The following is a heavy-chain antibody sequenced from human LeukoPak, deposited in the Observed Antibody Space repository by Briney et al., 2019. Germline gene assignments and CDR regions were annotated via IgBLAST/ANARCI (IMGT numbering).Heavy chain of an antibody. V-gene: IGHV1-18*01. Sequence: GVSVKVSLTASGDTFSNDGVSWVRQAPGQGLEWMGWVSALNGNTNVAQKVQGRVTLTRDTSTGTAHMELRSLSSDDTAVYYCATLQPAAAHFEHWGQGSLVPVST. CDR2: VSALNGNT. D-gene: IGHD5-18*01. J-gene: IGHJ4*02. CDR1: GDTFSNDG. CDR3: ATLQPAAAHFEH.